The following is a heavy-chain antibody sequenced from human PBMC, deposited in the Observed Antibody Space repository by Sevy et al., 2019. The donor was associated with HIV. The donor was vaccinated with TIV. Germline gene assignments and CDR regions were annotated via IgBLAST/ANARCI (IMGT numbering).Heavy chain of an antibody. V-gene: IGHV4-59*01. J-gene: IGHJ4*02. CDR1: GGSISSYF. CDR2: IYFTGNT. D-gene: IGHD1-1*01. CDR3: ARDSTTRPRVLDY. Sequence: SETLSLTCSVSGGSISSYFWTWVRQSPGKGLKWIGNIYFTGNTDYSPSLKSRVTLSLDTSKSQFSLTLTSVTAADTANYFCARDSTTRPRVLDYWGQRTLVTVSS.